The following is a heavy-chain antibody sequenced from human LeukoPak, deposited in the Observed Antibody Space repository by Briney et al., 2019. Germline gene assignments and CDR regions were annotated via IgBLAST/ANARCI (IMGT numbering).Heavy chain of an antibody. D-gene: IGHD3-10*01. J-gene: IGHJ4*02. V-gene: IGHV3-21*01. CDR2: ISSSSSYI. CDR3: ARDLWFGELPDDY. CDR1: GFTFSSYS. Sequence: GGSLRLSCAASGFTFSSYSMNWVRQAPGKGLEWVSSISSSSSYIYYADSVKGRFTISRDNAKNSLYLQMNSLRAEDTAVYYCARDLWFGELPDDYWGQGTLVTVSS.